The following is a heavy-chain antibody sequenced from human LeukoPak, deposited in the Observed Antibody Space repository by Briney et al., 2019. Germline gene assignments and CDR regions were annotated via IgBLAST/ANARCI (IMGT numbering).Heavy chain of an antibody. Sequence: GGSLRLSCAASGFTFSDYAMSWVRQAPGKGLEWVAVIWYDGSNKYYADSVKGRFTISRDNSKNTLYLQMNSLRAEDTAVYYCASELWSRYYFDYWGQGTLVTVSS. J-gene: IGHJ4*02. CDR2: IWYDGSNK. D-gene: IGHD5-18*01. CDR3: ASELWSRYYFDY. CDR1: GFTFSDYA. V-gene: IGHV3-33*08.